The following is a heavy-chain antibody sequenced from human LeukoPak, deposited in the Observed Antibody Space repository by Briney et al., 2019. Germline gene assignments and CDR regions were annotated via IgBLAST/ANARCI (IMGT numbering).Heavy chain of an antibody. Sequence: PSETLSLTCTVSGGSVSSDYWSWIRQPPGKGLEWIGYIYHTGNSDYNPSLKSRATISLDTSKNQFSLQLNSVTPEDTAVYYCAGGSVTGSGWDSWGQGTLVTVSS. J-gene: IGHJ4*02. D-gene: IGHD6-19*01. CDR2: IYHTGNS. V-gene: IGHV4-59*08. CDR1: GGSVSSDY. CDR3: AGGSVTGSGWDS.